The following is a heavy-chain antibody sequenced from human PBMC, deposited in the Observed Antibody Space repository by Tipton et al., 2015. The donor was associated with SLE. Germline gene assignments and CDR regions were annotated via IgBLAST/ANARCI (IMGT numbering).Heavy chain of an antibody. J-gene: IGHJ4*02. Sequence: SLRLSCAASGFSFSDYNMNWVRQAPGKGLEWISYISGGSSYLYYADSVKGRFTISRDNAKNSVFLQMNSLRVEDTGVYYCARGRTGEWGQGTLVTVSS. CDR1: GFSFSDYN. D-gene: IGHD7-27*01. CDR3: ARGRTGE. CDR2: ISGGSSYL. V-gene: IGHV3-21*03.